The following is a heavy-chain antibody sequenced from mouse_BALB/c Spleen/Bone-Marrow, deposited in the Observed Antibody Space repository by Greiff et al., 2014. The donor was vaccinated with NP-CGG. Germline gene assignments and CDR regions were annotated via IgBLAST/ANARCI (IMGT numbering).Heavy chain of an antibody. V-gene: IGHV5-17*02. CDR3: TRKGALITHYYAMDY. CDR2: ISSGSSTI. D-gene: IGHD2-4*01. CDR1: GFTFSSFG. Sequence: DVKLVESGGGLVQPGGSQKLSCAASGFTFSSFGMHWVRQAPEKGLEWVAYISSGSSTIYYADTVKGRFTISRDNPKNTLFLQMTSLRSEDTAMYYCTRKGALITHYYAMDYWGQGTSVTVSS. J-gene: IGHJ4*01.